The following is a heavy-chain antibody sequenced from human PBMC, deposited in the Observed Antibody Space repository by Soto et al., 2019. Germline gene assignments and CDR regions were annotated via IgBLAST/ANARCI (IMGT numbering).Heavy chain of an antibody. V-gene: IGHV4-39*01. CDR1: GGSISSSSYY. D-gene: IGHD1-26*01. J-gene: IGHJ4*02. Sequence: QLQLQESGPGLVRPSETLSLTCTVSGGSISSSSYYWSWIRQPPGKGLEWIGSLYHGGTTYYNPSLKSRVTISVDTSKNQFSLRLSSVTAADTAVYYCARQAAGYSGSYYIPNYFDYWGQGTLVTVSS. CDR2: LYHGGTT. CDR3: ARQAAGYSGSYYIPNYFDY.